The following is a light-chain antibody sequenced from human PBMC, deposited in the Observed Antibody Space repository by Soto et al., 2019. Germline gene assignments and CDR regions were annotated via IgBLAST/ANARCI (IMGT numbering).Light chain of an antibody. V-gene: IGKV3-20*01. CDR2: GTS. CDR1: QSVSSSY. Sequence: EIVLTQSPGTLSLSPGERATLSCRASQSVSSSYLGWYQQKRGQAPMLLIYGTSSRGSGIPDRFSVSGSGTDFTLTISRLEPEDFAVYYCQQFGSSPWTFGQGTKVEIK. CDR3: QQFGSSPWT. J-gene: IGKJ1*01.